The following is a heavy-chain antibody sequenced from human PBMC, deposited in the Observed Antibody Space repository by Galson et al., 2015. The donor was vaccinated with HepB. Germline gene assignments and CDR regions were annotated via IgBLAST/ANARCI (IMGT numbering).Heavy chain of an antibody. CDR2: ISSSSSYI. CDR1: GFTFSSYS. Sequence: SLRLSCAASGFTFSSYSMNWVRQAPGKGLEWVSSISSSSSYIYYADSVKGRFTISRDNAKNSLYLQMNSLRAEDTAVYYCARVYQPKSPALDYWGQGTLVTVSS. CDR3: ARVYQPKSPALDY. V-gene: IGHV3-21*01. J-gene: IGHJ4*02.